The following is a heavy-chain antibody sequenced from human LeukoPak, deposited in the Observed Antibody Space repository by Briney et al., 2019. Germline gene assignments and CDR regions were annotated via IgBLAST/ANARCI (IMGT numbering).Heavy chain of an antibody. Sequence: GGSLRLSCAASGFTFSNYAMSWVRQAPGKGLEWVSAISGSGGSTYYADSVKGRFTISRDNSKNTLYLQMNSLRAADTAVYYCAKALYMPSYYYDSSGYYYFESWGQETRVTVSS. CDR3: AKALYMPSYYYDSSGYYYFES. CDR2: ISGSGGST. J-gene: IGHJ4*02. CDR1: GFTFSNYA. V-gene: IGHV3-23*01. D-gene: IGHD3-22*01.